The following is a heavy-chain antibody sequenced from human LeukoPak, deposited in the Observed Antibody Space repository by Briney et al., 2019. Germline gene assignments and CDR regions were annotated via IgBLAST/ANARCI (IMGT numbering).Heavy chain of an antibody. CDR1: GFTFSSYE. CDR3: ARDFYDILTGYHPFDY. CDR2: ISSSGSTI. V-gene: IGHV3-48*03. Sequence: GGSLRLSCAASGFTFSSYEMNWVRQAPGKGLAWVSYISSSGSTIYYADSVKGRFTISRDNAKNSLYLQMNSLRAEDTAVYYCARDFYDILTGYHPFDYWGQGTLVTVSS. J-gene: IGHJ4*02. D-gene: IGHD3-9*01.